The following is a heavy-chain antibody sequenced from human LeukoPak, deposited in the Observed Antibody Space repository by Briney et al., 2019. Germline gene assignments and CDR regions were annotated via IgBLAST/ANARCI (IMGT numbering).Heavy chain of an antibody. CDR2: IYHSGSA. D-gene: IGHD3-10*01. V-gene: IGHV4-38-2*02. Sequence: SETLSLTCTVSDYSISSGYYWGWIRQSPGKGLEWIGTIYHSGSAYYNPSLKSRVTISVDTSKNQFSLRLTSVTAADTAVYYCARQEYGSGSYYTNYWGQGTLVTVSS. CDR1: DYSISSGYY. J-gene: IGHJ4*02. CDR3: ARQEYGSGSYYTNY.